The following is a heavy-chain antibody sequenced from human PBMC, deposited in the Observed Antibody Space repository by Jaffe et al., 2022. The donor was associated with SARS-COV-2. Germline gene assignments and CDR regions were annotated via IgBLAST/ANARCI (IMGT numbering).Heavy chain of an antibody. Sequence: EVQLVESGGGLVQPGGSLRLSCAASGFTFSSYWMSWVRQAPGKGLEWVANIKQDGSEKYYVDSVKGRFTISRDNAKNSLYLQMNSLRAEDTAVYYCARDIYYYDSSGRYGMDVWGQGTTVTVSS. CDR1: GFTFSSYW. J-gene: IGHJ6*02. D-gene: IGHD3-22*01. CDR3: ARDIYYYDSSGRYGMDV. V-gene: IGHV3-7*01. CDR2: IKQDGSEK.